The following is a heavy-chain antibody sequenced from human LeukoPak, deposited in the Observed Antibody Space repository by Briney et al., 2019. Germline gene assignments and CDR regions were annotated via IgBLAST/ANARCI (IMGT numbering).Heavy chain of an antibody. CDR1: GFTFSSYA. D-gene: IGHD3-22*01. J-gene: IGHJ4*02. CDR3: AKDPHYDSSGLAYFDY. CDR2: ISGSGGST. V-gene: IGHV3-23*01. Sequence: GGSLRLSCAASGFTFSSYAMSWVRQAPGKGLEWVSAISGSGGSTYYADSVKGRFTISRDNSKNTLYLQMNSLRAEDTAVYYCAKDPHYDSSGLAYFDYWGQGTLVTVSS.